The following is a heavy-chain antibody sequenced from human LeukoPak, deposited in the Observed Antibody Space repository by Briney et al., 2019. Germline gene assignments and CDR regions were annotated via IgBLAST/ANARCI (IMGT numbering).Heavy chain of an antibody. CDR3: AKDQEEQWLECFDY. J-gene: IGHJ4*02. CDR2: IRYDGSNK. V-gene: IGHV3-30*02. Sequence: GGSLRLSCAASGFTFSSYAMSWVRQAPGKGLEWVAFIRYDGSNKYYADSVKGRFTISRDNSKNTLYLQMNSLRAEDTAVYYCAKDQEEQWLECFDYWGQGTLVTVSS. D-gene: IGHD6-19*01. CDR1: GFTFSSYA.